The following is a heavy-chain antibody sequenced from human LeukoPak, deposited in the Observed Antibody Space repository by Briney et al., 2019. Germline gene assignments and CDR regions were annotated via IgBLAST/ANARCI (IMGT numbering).Heavy chain of an antibody. J-gene: IGHJ4*02. V-gene: IGHV3-30*18. CDR3: AKDPTKQWLVPDFDY. CDR2: ISYDGSNK. D-gene: IGHD6-19*01. CDR1: GFTFSSYG. Sequence: PGGSLRLSCAASGFTFSSYGMHWVRQAPGKGLEWVAVISYDGSNKYYADSVKGRFTIFRDNSKNTLYLQMNSLRAEDTAVYYCAKDPTKQWLVPDFDYWGQGTLVTVSS.